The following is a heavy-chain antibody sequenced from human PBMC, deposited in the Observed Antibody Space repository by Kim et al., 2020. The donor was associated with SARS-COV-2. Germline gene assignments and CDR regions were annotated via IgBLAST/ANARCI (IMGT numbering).Heavy chain of an antibody. CDR1: GGSFSGYY. Sequence: SETLSLTCAVYGGSFSGYYWSWIRQPPGKGLEWIGEINHSGSTNYNPSLKSRVTISVDTSKNQFSLKLSSVTAADTAVYYCARERAVAGMDVWGQGTTVTVSS. D-gene: IGHD6-19*01. V-gene: IGHV4-34*01. CDR2: INHSGST. CDR3: ARERAVAGMDV. J-gene: IGHJ6*02.